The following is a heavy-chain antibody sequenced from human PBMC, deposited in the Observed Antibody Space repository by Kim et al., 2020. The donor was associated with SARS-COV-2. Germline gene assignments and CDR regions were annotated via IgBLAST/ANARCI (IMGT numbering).Heavy chain of an antibody. V-gene: IGHV5-10-1*01. CDR3: ARLWFDGYGEERFYGMDV. CDR1: GYSFTSYW. Sequence: GESLKISCKGSGYSFTSYWISWVRQMPGKGLEWMGRIDPSDSYTNYSPSFQGHVTISADKSISTAYLQWSSLKASDTAMYYCARLWFDGYGEERFYGMDVWGQGTTVTVSS. CDR2: IDPSDSYT. J-gene: IGHJ6*02. D-gene: IGHD5-12*01.